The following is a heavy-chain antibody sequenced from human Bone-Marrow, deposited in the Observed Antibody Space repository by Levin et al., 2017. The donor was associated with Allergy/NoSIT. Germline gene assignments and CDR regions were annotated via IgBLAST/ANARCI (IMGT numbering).Heavy chain of an antibody. CDR3: ARDRHDFWSGYYNPIFPTNLGY. CDR1: GFTFSSYA. V-gene: IGHV3-30-3*01. D-gene: IGHD3-3*01. J-gene: IGHJ4*02. Sequence: GESLKISCAASGFTFSSYAMHWVRQAPGKGLEWVAVISYDGSNKYYADSVKGRFTISRDNSKNTLYLQMNSLRAEDTAVYYCARDRHDFWSGYYNPIFPTNLGYWGQGTLVTVSS. CDR2: ISYDGSNK.